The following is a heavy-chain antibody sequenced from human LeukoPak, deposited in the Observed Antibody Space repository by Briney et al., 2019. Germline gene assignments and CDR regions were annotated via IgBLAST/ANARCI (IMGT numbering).Heavy chain of an antibody. CDR3: ARDWRSASLRGVIYVPGVMNV. Sequence: ASVKVSSTTSAYTFTTYYIRWVRHAPGQGLEWIGMIYPSTGSTYYAQRFQGRVTMTRDTSTSTVYMELGSLTSDDTAVYYCARDWRSASLRGVIYVPGVMNVWGQGTTVTVSS. D-gene: IGHD3-10*01. V-gene: IGHV1-46*01. J-gene: IGHJ6*02. CDR2: IYPSTGST. CDR1: AYTFTTYY.